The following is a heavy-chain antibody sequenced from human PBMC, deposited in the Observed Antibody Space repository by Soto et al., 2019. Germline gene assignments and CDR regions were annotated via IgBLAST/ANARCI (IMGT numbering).Heavy chain of an antibody. CDR2: IYHSGGT. J-gene: IGHJ6*03. CDR3: ALLTRADGSGPTQYYYYYMDV. Sequence: SETLSLTCAVSGGSISRGGYSWSWIRQPPGKGKEGIGYIYHSGGTYYNPSLKSRVTILVDTSKNQFSLMLSSVTAADTAVYYCALLTRADGSGPTQYYYYYMDVWGKGTTVTVSS. V-gene: IGHV4-30-2*01. D-gene: IGHD6-25*01. CDR1: GGSISRGGYS.